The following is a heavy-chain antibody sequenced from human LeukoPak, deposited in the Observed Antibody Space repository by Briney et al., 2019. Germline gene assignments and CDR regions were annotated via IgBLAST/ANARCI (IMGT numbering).Heavy chain of an antibody. CDR1: GGSFSGYY. CDR2: INHSGNT. J-gene: IGHJ4*02. CDR3: ARDNPYGSGTDY. Sequence: SETLSLTCAVYGGSFSGYYWSWIRQPPGKGLEWIGEINHSGNTNYNPSLKSRVTISVDTSKNQFSLKVNSVTAADTAVYYCARDNPYGSGTDYWGQGSLVTVSS. D-gene: IGHD3-10*01. V-gene: IGHV4-34*01.